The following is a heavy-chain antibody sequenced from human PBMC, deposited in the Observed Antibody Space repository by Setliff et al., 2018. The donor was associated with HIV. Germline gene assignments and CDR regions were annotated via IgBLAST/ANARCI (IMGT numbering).Heavy chain of an antibody. D-gene: IGHD1-26*01. CDR3: ATWQGYSGSSRAFDY. Sequence: PGGSLRLSCAASGFTFSTYWMHWVRQAPGKGLVWVSRINSDGTSTSYADSVKGRFTISRDNAKNTLYLQMNSLRAEDTAVYYCATWQGYSGSSRAFDYWGQGRLVTV. CDR1: GFTFSTYW. CDR2: INSDGTST. V-gene: IGHV3-74*01. J-gene: IGHJ4*02.